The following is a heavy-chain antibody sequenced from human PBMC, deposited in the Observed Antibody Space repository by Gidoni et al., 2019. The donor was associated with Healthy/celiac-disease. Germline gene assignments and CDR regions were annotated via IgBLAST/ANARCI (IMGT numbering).Heavy chain of an antibody. D-gene: IGHD3-10*01. Sequence: HVQLVQSGAEVKKRGSSVKVSCKASGGTFSSYTISWVRPALGQGLEWMGRIIPILGIANYAQKFQGRVTITADKSTSTAYMELSSLRSEDTAVYYGARTIESYYYYMDVWGKGTTVTVSS. J-gene: IGHJ6*03. CDR2: IIPILGIA. V-gene: IGHV1-69*02. CDR1: GGTFSSYT. CDR3: ARTIESYYYYMDV.